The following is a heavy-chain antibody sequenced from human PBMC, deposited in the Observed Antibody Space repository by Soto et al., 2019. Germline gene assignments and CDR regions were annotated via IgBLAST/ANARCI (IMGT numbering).Heavy chain of an antibody. CDR1: GFSLSPYW. Sequence: GALRLSCAASGFSLSPYWMHWVRQVPGRGLEWVARLSSDGFGAAYADSVKGRFFISRDIARNTLSLQMNSLRADDTAVYYCARDLGGPDYWGRGTSVTVSS. CDR3: ARDLGGPDY. D-gene: IGHD3-16*01. CDR2: LSSDGFGA. V-gene: IGHV3-74*03. J-gene: IGHJ4*02.